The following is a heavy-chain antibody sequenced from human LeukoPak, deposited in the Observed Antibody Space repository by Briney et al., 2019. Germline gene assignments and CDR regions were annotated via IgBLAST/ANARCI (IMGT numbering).Heavy chain of an antibody. J-gene: IGHJ5*02. Sequence: ASVKVSCKASGYTFNSYDINWVGPATGQGLDWVGWMNPNTGNTGYGERFQGRLPMTRDNSIRTAYMELNSLTSEDPAVYYCARGGAGTYYKRDGWFDPWGQGTVVTVSS. CDR1: GYTFNSYD. D-gene: IGHD3-10*01. CDR2: MNPNTGNT. V-gene: IGHV1-8*01. CDR3: ARGGAGTYYKRDGWFDP.